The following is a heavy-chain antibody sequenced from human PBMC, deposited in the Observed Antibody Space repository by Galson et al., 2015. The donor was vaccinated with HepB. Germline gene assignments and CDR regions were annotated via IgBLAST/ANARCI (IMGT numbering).Heavy chain of an antibody. CDR2: IRYDGSNK. CDR3: AKDRAVAGTRWFDP. CDR1: GFTFSSYG. Sequence: SLRLSCAASGFTFSSYGMHWVRQAPGKGLEWVAFIRYDGSNKYYADSVKGQFTISRDNSKNTLYLQMNSLRAEDTAVYYCAKDRAVAGTRWFDPWGQGTLVTVSS. D-gene: IGHD6-19*01. J-gene: IGHJ5*02. V-gene: IGHV3-30*02.